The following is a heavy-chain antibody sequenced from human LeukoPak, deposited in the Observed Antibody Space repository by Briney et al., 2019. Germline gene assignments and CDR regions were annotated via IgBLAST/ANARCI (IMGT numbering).Heavy chain of an antibody. CDR3: ARAIYDSSGYYYVSYYYYGVDV. CDR1: GYTFTSYD. Sequence: ASVKVSCKATGYTFTSYDINWVRQAIGQGLEWMGWMNPNSGNTGYAQKFQGRVTMTRNTSISTAYMELSSLRSEDTAVYYCARAIYDSSGYYYVSYYYYGVDVWGQGTTVTVSS. J-gene: IGHJ6*02. V-gene: IGHV1-8*01. CDR2: MNPNSGNT. D-gene: IGHD3-22*01.